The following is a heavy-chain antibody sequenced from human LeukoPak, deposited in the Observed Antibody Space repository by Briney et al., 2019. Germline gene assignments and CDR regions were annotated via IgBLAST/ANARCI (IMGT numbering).Heavy chain of an antibody. J-gene: IGHJ4*02. V-gene: IGHV4-34*01. CDR3: ARGRDRSKAGDH. Sequence: SETLSLTCDVYGGSCDDYYCSWIRQPPGKGLEWIGEIHPSEGFFYNSPLVSRVTITIHPSKPHFSLVLASVTAADPAFYYCARGRDRSKAGDHWGQGSLVTVSS. CDR1: GGSCDDYY. CDR2: IHPSEGF. D-gene: IGHD5-24*01.